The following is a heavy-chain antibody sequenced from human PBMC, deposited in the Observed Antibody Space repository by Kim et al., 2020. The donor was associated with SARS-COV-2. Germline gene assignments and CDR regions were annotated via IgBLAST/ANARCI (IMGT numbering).Heavy chain of an antibody. CDR3: VRASGWLTRT. J-gene: IGHJ1*01. D-gene: IGHD6-19*01. Sequence: GGSLRLSCAASGFTFARSAMHWVRQAPGKGLEWVSLINGHGETKYYVDSVEGRFTISIDNSKNSLYLQMNSLRTEDTAFYYCVRASGWLTRTCGQGTLVPVS. CDR1: GFTFARSA. CDR2: INGHGETK. V-gene: IGHV3-43*02.